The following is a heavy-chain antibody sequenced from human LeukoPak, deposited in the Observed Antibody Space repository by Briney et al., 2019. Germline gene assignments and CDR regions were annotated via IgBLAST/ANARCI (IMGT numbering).Heavy chain of an antibody. CDR2: INHSGST. CDR3: ARHYIYGWNDL. V-gene: IGHV4-34*01. J-gene: IGHJ5*02. D-gene: IGHD6-19*01. CDR1: GGSLSGYY. Sequence: SETLSLTCAVYGGSLSGYYWSWIRQPPGKGLEWIGEINHSGSTNYNPSLKSRVTISVDTSKNQFSLKLSSVTAADTAVYYCARHYIYGWNDLWGQGTPVTVSS.